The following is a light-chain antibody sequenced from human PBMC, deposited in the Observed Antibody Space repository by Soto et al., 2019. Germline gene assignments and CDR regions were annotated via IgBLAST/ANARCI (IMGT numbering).Light chain of an antibody. J-gene: IGLJ1*01. Sequence: QSVLTQPPSASGTPGQRVTISCSGSSSNIGSNTVNWYQQLPGTAPKLLIHSNNKRPSGVPDRFSGSKSGTSASLAISGLQSEDEADYNCAAWDDSLNGYVFGTGTKLTVL. CDR1: SSNIGSNT. CDR2: SNN. CDR3: AAWDDSLNGYV. V-gene: IGLV1-44*01.